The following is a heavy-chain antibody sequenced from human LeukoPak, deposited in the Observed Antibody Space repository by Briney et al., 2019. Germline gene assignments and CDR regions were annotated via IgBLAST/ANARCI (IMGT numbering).Heavy chain of an antibody. D-gene: IGHD4/OR15-4a*01. CDR3: ARGANWFDP. Sequence: SGGSLRLSCAASGLTFSSYWMSWVRQAPGKGLECVANIKQDGSEKYYVDSVKGRFTISRDNAKNSLYLQMNSLRAEDTAVYYCARGANWFDPWGQGTLVTVSS. CDR1: GLTFSSYW. CDR2: IKQDGSEK. J-gene: IGHJ5*02. V-gene: IGHV3-7*01.